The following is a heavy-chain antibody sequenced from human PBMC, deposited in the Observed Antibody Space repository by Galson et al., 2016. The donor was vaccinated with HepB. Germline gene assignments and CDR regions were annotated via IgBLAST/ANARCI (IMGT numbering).Heavy chain of an antibody. D-gene: IGHD3-16*01. CDR2: MSGSGDTK. Sequence: SLRLSCAASGFIFNNYAMSWVRQSPGKGLEWASVMSGSGDTKNYADSVRGRFTISRDNSKNTLHLQMSSLRDEDTGLYYCAKILSDAPLGQYYFDHWGQGTLVTVSS. CDR3: AKILSDAPLGQYYFDH. CDR1: GFIFNNYA. J-gene: IGHJ4*02. V-gene: IGHV3-23*01.